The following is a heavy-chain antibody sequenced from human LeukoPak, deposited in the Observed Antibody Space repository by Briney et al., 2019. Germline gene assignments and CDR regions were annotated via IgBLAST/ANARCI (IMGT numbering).Heavy chain of an antibody. CDR2: INPNSGGT. J-gene: IGHJ4*02. Sequence: ASVKVSCKASGYTFTGYYMHWVRQAPGQGLEWMGWINPNSGGTNYAQKFQGRVTMTRDTSISTAYMELSRLRSDDTAVYYCARIEVYTGLRYFDYWGQGTLVTVSS. D-gene: IGHD5/OR15-5a*01. V-gene: IGHV1-2*02. CDR3: ARIEVYTGLRYFDY. CDR1: GYTFTGYY.